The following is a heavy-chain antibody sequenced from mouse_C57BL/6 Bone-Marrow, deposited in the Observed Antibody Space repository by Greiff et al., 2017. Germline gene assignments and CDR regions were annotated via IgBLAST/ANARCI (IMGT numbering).Heavy chain of an antibody. Sequence: VQGVESGPGLVAPSQSLSITCTVSGFSLTSYAISWVRHPPGKGLEWLGVIWTGGGTNYNSALNSRLSIRKNNSKSQVFLKMNSRQTDDTARYYCARNRGYYGSSQYYFDYWGQGTTLTVSS. CDR2: IWTGGGT. CDR1: GFSLTSYA. V-gene: IGHV2-9-1*01. CDR3: ARNRGYYGSSQYYFDY. D-gene: IGHD1-1*01. J-gene: IGHJ2*01.